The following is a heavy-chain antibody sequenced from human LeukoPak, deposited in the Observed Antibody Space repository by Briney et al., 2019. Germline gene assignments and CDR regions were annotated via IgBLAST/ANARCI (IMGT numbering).Heavy chain of an antibody. CDR1: GFTFSGYY. Sequence: LSGGSLRLSCAASGFTFSGYYMHWVRQVPGKGLVWVSRINSDGSSTSYADSVKGRFTISRDNAKNTLYLQMNSLRAEDTAVYFCARGRDSSFYPYFDYWGQGTLVTVSS. D-gene: IGHD3-22*01. CDR2: INSDGSST. V-gene: IGHV3-74*01. CDR3: ARGRDSSFYPYFDY. J-gene: IGHJ4*02.